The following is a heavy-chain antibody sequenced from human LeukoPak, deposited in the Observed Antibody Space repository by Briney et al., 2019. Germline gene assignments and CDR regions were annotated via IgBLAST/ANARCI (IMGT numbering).Heavy chain of an antibody. J-gene: IGHJ4*02. CDR3: AKDPDTYYYDSSGYFDY. D-gene: IGHD3-22*01. CDR2: ISGSGGST. CDR1: GFTFSSYA. V-gene: IGHV3-23*01. Sequence: GGSLRLSCAASGFTFSSYAMSWVRQAPGKGLEWVSAISGSGGSTYYADSVKGRFTISRDNSKNTLYLQMNSLRVEDTAVYYCAKDPDTYYYDSSGYFDYWGQGTLVTVSS.